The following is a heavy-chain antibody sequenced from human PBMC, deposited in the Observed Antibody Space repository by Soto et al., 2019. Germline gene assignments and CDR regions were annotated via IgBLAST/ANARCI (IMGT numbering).Heavy chain of an antibody. D-gene: IGHD1-26*01. CDR1: GGSISSGGYY. J-gene: IGHJ6*02. Sequence: SETLSLPCTVSGGSISSGGYYWSWIRQHPGKGLEWIGYIYYSGSTYYNPSLKSRVTISVDRSKNQFSLKLSSVTAADTALYYCASTSGSYGYYYGMDVWGQGTTVTVSS. CDR2: IYYSGST. V-gene: IGHV4-31*03. CDR3: ASTSGSYGYYYGMDV.